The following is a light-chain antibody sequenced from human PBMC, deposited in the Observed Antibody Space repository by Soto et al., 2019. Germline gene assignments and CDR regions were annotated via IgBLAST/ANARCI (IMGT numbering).Light chain of an antibody. V-gene: IGKV3-11*01. CDR2: GAS. J-gene: IGKJ3*01. Sequence: VLTQSPATLSLVTGERDTLSGRSSQSIRTSLAWYQQKPGQATRLVIFGASNRANGVQARFGGSGSGTDFTLNINSLEPEDFAVYYCQQRNVWPTITFGPGTRWIS. CDR1: QSIRTS. CDR3: QQRNVWPTIT.